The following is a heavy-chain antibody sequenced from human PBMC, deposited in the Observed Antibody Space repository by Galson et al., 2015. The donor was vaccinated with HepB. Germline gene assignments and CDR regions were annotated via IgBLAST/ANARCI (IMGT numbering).Heavy chain of an antibody. CDR1: GHTFTSYA. J-gene: IGHJ5*02. D-gene: IGHD2-2*01. CDR3: ARDLFVSVVPAATYNWFDP. Sequence: SVKVSCKASGHTFTSYAMHWVRQAPGQRLEWMGWINAGNGNTKYSQKFQGRVTITRDTSASTAYMELSSLRSEDTAVYYCARDLFVSVVPAATYNWFDPWGQGTLVTVSS. V-gene: IGHV1-3*01. CDR2: INAGNGNT.